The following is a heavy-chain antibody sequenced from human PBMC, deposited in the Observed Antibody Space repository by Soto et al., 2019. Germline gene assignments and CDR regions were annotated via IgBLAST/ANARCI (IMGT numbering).Heavy chain of an antibody. V-gene: IGHV3-30*03. Sequence: QVELAESGGGVVQPGRSLRLSCAASGLTFSDYGIHWVRQAPAKGLEWVAVISYDGRGEFYAESVKGRFTISRDNSRNTVYLQMSRLRAEDTAIYYCARGMFPRTVLDGSSPWGDYWGQGTLVSVSS. CDR1: GLTFSDYG. J-gene: IGHJ4*02. CDR2: ISYDGRGE. D-gene: IGHD6-6*01. CDR3: ARGMFPRTVLDGSSPWGDY.